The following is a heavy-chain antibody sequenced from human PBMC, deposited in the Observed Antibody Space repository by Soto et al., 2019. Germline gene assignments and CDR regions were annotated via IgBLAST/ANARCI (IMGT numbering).Heavy chain of an antibody. V-gene: IGHV4-31*03. CDR1: GGSISSGGYY. CDR3: ARDKKGSWITRGLYYYYGMDV. D-gene: IGHD3-10*01. CDR2: IYYSGST. Sequence: PSETLSLTCTVSGGSISSGGYYWSWIRQHPGKGLEWIGYIYYSGSTYYNPSLKSRVTISVDTSKNQFSLKLSSVTAADTAVYYCARDKKGSWITRGLYYYYGMDVWGQGTTVTVSS. J-gene: IGHJ6*02.